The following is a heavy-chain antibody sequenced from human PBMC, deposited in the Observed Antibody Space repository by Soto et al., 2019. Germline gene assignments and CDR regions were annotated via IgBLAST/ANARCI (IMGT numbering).Heavy chain of an antibody. J-gene: IGHJ6*02. CDR3: AGLKVGYCSSASCLGYYYYGMDV. D-gene: IGHD2-2*01. V-gene: IGHV3-11*06. CDR1: GFTFSDYY. Sequence: PGGSLRLSCAASGFTFSDYYMSWIRQAPGKGLEWVSYISSSSSYTNYADSVKGRFTISRDNAKNSLYLQMNSLRAEDTAVYYCAGLKVGYCSSASCLGYYYYGMDVWGQGTTGTVSS. CDR2: ISSSSSYT.